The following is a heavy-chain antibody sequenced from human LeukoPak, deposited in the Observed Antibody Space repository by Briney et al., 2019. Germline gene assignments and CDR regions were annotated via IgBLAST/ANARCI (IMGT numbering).Heavy chain of an antibody. CDR2: INPNSGGT. CDR1: GYTFTGYY. J-gene: IGHJ5*02. Sequence: AASVKVSCKASGYTFTGYYMHWVRQAPGQGLEWMGWINPNSGGTNYAQKFQGRVTMTRDTSISTAYMELSRLRSDDTAVYYCARDQYYDSKGWFDPWGQGTLVTVSS. D-gene: IGHD3-16*01. V-gene: IGHV1-2*02. CDR3: ARDQYYDSKGWFDP.